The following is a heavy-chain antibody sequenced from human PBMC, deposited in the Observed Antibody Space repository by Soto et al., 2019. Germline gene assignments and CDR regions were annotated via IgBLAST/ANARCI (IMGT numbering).Heavy chain of an antibody. Sequence: PGGSLRLSCAASGFTFSSYAMHWVRQAPGKGQERVAVISYDESNKYYADSVKGRFTISRDNSKNTLYLQMHSLRAEDTAVYYCARGRNVDSMVRGVNRHYYYCGMDVWGQGTTVTVYS. CDR1: GFTFSSYA. D-gene: IGHD3-10*01. CDR2: ISYDESNK. J-gene: IGHJ6*02. CDR3: ARGRNVDSMVRGVNRHYYYCGMDV. V-gene: IGHV3-30-3*01.